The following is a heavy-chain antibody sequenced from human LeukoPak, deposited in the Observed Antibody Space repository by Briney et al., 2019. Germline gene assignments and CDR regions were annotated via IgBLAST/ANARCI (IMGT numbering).Heavy chain of an antibody. Sequence: SVKVSCKASGGTFSSYAISWVRQAPGQGLEWMGGIIPIFGTANYAQKFQGRVTITADESTSTAYMELSSLRSEDTAVYYCAKDGGSGMGFDPWGQGTLVTVSS. CDR1: GGTFSSYA. J-gene: IGHJ5*02. D-gene: IGHD3-10*01. CDR3: AKDGGSGMGFDP. CDR2: IIPIFGTA. V-gene: IGHV1-69*13.